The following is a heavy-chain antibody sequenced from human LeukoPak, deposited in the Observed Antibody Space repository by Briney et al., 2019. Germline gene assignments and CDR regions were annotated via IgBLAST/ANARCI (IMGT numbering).Heavy chain of an antibody. CDR1: GGSISSYY. Sequence: PSETLSLTCTVSGGSISSYYWSWIRQPPGKGLEWIGEINHSGSTNYNPSLKSRVTISVDTSKNQFSLKLSSVTAADTAVYYCARDAYSYGNALFDYWGQGTLVTVSS. V-gene: IGHV4-34*01. D-gene: IGHD5-18*01. CDR2: INHSGST. J-gene: IGHJ4*02. CDR3: ARDAYSYGNALFDY.